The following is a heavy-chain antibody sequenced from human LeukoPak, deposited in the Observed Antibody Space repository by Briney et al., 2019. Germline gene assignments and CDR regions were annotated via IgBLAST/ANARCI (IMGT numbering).Heavy chain of an antibody. V-gene: IGHV4-34*01. CDR1: GGSFSGYY. CDR3: ARQATVTTSPPNY. D-gene: IGHD4-17*01. J-gene: IGHJ4*02. Sequence: SETLSLTCAVYGGSFSGYYWSWIRQPPGKGLEWIGEINHSGSTNYNPSLKSRVTISVDTSKNQFSLKLSSVTAADTAVYYCARQATVTTSPPNYWGQGTLVTVSS. CDR2: INHSGST.